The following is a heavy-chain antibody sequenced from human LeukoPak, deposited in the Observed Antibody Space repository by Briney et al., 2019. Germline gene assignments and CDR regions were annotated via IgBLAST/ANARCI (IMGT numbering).Heavy chain of an antibody. V-gene: IGHV3-53*01. Sequence: PGGSLRLSCAASGFAFSSYEMNWVRQAPGKGLEWVSVIYSGGSTYYADSVKGRFTISRDNSKNTLYLQMNSLRAEDTAVYYCARGTYDILTGYSPFDYWGQGTLVTVSS. J-gene: IGHJ4*02. D-gene: IGHD3-9*01. CDR1: GFAFSSYE. CDR3: ARGTYDILTGYSPFDY. CDR2: IYSGGST.